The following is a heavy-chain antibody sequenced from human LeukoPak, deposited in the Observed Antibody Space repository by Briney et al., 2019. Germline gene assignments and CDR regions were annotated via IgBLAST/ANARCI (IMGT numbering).Heavy chain of an antibody. CDR1: GFTFSDYY. CDR2: ISSSGSTI. J-gene: IGHJ5*02. CDR3: ARVITMTRNWFDP. V-gene: IGHV3-11*01. Sequence: GGSLRLSCAASGFTFSDYYMSWIRQAPGKGLEWVSYISSSGSTIYYADSVKGRFTISRDNAKNSLYLQMNSLRAEDTAVYYCARVITMTRNWFDPWGQGTLVTVSS. D-gene: IGHD3-22*01.